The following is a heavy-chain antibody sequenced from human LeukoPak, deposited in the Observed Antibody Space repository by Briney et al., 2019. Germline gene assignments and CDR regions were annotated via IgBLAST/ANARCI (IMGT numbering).Heavy chain of an antibody. D-gene: IGHD3-22*01. CDR3: ARDIRDYYDSSGYPRAPDY. Sequence: ASVKVSCKASGYTFTSYYMHWVRQAPGQGLEWMGIINPSGGSTSYAQKFQGRVTMTRDTSTSTVYMELSSLRSEDTAVYYCARDIRDYYDSSGYPRAPDYWGQGTLVTVSS. V-gene: IGHV1-46*01. J-gene: IGHJ4*02. CDR1: GYTFTSYY. CDR2: INPSGGST.